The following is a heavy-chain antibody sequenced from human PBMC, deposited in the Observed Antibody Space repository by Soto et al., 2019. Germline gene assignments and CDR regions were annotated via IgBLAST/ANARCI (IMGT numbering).Heavy chain of an antibody. CDR1: GFSFSPYA. J-gene: IGHJ3*01. V-gene: IGHV3-7*01. CDR2: IKHDGSEK. D-gene: IGHD3-22*01. Sequence: GGSLRLSCVASGFSFSPYAMNWVRQAPGKGLERVAKIKHDGSEKYYVDSVKSRLTISRDNAKNSLYLQMNSLRVEDTAMYYCASASYDSSGYYDAFDVWGQGTMVTVSS. CDR3: ASASYDSSGYYDAFDV.